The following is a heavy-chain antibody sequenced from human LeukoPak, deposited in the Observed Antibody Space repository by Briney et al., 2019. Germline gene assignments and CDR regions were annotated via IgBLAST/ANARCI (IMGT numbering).Heavy chain of an antibody. Sequence: SETLSLTCTVAGGSISSYYWSWIRHPPGKGLEWNGYIYYSGSTNYNPSLKSRVTISVDTSKNQFSLKLSSVTAADTAVYYCARRYSRSWYTLGWFDPWGQGTLVTVSS. CDR1: GGSISSYY. V-gene: IGHV4-59*08. CDR2: IYYSGST. J-gene: IGHJ5*02. CDR3: ARRYSRSWYTLGWFDP. D-gene: IGHD6-13*01.